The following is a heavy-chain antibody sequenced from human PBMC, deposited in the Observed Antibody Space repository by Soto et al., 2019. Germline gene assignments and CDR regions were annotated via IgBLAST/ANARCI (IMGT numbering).Heavy chain of an antibody. CDR1: GYSFTSYW. CDR3: ARRGTGTAYCGGDCKYYYYYYGMDV. Sequence: LGESLKISCKGSGYSFTSYWIGWVRQMPGKGLEWMGIIYPGDSDTRYSPSFQGQVTISADKSISTAYLQWSSLKASDTAMYYCARRGTGTAYCGGDCKYYYYYYGMDVWGQGTTVTVSS. CDR2: IYPGDSDT. V-gene: IGHV5-51*01. J-gene: IGHJ6*02. D-gene: IGHD2-21*02.